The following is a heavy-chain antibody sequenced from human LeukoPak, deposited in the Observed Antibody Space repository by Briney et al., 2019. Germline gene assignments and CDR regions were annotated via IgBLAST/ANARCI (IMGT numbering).Heavy chain of an antibody. D-gene: IGHD7-27*01. CDR2: ISGSGGST. CDR1: GFTFSSYA. J-gene: IGHJ5*02. Sequence: GGSLRLSCAASGFTFSSYAMSWVRQAPGKGLEWVSAISGSGGSTYYADSVKGRFTISRDNSKNTLYLQMNSLRAEDTAVYYCAKGLWGSGLANWFDPWGQGTLVTVSS. V-gene: IGHV3-23*01. CDR3: AKGLWGSGLANWFDP.